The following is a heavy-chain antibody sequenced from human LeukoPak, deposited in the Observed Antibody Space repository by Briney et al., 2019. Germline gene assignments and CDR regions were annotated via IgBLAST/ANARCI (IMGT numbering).Heavy chain of an antibody. CDR2: IYHSGST. V-gene: IGHV4-38-2*02. J-gene: IGHJ4*02. Sequence: SETLSLTCTVSGYSISSGYYWGWIRQPPGKGLEWIGSIYHSGSTYYNPSLKSRVTISVDTSKNQFSLKLSSVTAADTAVYYCARDSVWRASTNGVTSRGQGTLVTVSS. CDR1: GYSISSGYY. D-gene: IGHD2-8*01. CDR3: ARDSVWRASTNGVTS.